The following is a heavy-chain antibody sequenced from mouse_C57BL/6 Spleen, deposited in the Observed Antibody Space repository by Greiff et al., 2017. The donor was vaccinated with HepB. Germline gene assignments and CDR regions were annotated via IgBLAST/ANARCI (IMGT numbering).Heavy chain of an antibody. CDR3: ARDGDYFGSSSFDY. CDR1: GYSITSGYY. J-gene: IGHJ2*01. CDR2: ISYDGSN. Sequence: EVQLQQSGPGLAKPSQSLSLTCSVTGYSITSGYYWNWIRQFPGNKLEWMGYISYDGSNNYNPSLKNRISITRDTSKNLFFLKLNTVTTEDTATYYCARDGDYFGSSSFDYWGQGTTLTVSS. D-gene: IGHD1-1*01. V-gene: IGHV3-6*01.